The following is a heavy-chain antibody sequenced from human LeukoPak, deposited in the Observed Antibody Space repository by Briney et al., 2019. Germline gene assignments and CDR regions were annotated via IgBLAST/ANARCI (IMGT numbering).Heavy chain of an antibody. V-gene: IGHV3-30*01. CDR3: ARDKDIVVVVAARGAFDY. D-gene: IGHD2-15*01. J-gene: IGHJ4*02. Sequence: GRSLRLSCAASGFTFSSYAMHWVRQAPGKGLEWVAVISYDGSNKYYADSVKGRFTISRDNSKNTLYLQMNSLRAEDTAVYYRARDKDIVVVVAARGAFDYWGQGTLVTVSS. CDR2: ISYDGSNK. CDR1: GFTFSSYA.